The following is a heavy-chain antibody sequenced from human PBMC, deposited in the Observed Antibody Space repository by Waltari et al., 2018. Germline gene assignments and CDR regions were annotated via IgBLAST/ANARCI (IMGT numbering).Heavy chain of an antibody. V-gene: IGHV1-8*01. CDR3: ARGLSITMVRGVIPNPFDY. D-gene: IGHD3-10*01. CDR1: GYTFTSYD. CDR2: MNPNRGNT. J-gene: IGHJ4*02. Sequence: QVQLVQSGAEVKKPGASVKVSCKASGYTFTSYDINWVRQATGQGLEWMGWMNPNRGNTGYAQKFQGRVTMTRNTSISTAYMELSSLRSEDTAVYYCARGLSITMVRGVIPNPFDYWGQGTLVTVSS.